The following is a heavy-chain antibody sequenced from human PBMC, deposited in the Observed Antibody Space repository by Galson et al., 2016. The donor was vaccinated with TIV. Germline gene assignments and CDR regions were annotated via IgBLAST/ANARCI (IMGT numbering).Heavy chain of an antibody. CDR3: ATVAWFPGLSLDN. D-gene: IGHD2/OR15-2a*01. CDR1: GNSLTELV. V-gene: IGHV1-24*01. Sequence: SVKVSCKVSGNSLTELVLHWVRQAPGKGLEWVGGFDPEVSKTVYAQRFQGRVTVTADTYRDTAYMELGSLRIEDTAVYYCATVAWFPGLSLDNWGQGTTVTVSS. CDR2: FDPEVSKT. J-gene: IGHJ6*02.